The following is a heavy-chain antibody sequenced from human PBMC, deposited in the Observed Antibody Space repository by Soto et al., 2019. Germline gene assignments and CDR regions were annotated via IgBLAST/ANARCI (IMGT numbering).Heavy chain of an antibody. V-gene: IGHV4-30-4*01. CDR2: IYYSGST. CDR3: ARGGGLTSTPHTGDYGDYPYFDY. CDR1: GGSISSGDYY. D-gene: IGHD4-17*01. J-gene: IGHJ4*02. Sequence: PSETLSLTCTVSGGSISSGDYYWSWIRQPPGKGLEWIGYIYYSGSTYYNPSLKSRVTISVDTSKSQFSLKLSSVTAADTAVYYCARGGGLTSTPHTGDYGDYPYFDYWGQGTLVTVSS.